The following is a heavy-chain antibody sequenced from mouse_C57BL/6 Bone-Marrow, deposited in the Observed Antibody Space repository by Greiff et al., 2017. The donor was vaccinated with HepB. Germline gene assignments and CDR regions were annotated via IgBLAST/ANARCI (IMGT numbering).Heavy chain of an antibody. Sequence: QVQLKESGPGILQPSQTLSPTCSFSGFSLSTFGMGVGWIRQPSGKGLEWLAHIWWDDDKYYNPALKSRLTISMDTSKNQVFLKIANVDTADTATYYCARKDGRGYFDYWGQGTTLTVSS. CDR2: IWWDDDK. V-gene: IGHV8-8*01. J-gene: IGHJ2*01. D-gene: IGHD1-1*02. CDR1: GFSLSTFGMG. CDR3: ARKDGRGYFDY.